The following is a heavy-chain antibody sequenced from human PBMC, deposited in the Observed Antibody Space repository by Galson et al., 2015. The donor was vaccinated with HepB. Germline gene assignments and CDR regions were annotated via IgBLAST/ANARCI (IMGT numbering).Heavy chain of an antibody. CDR1: GGTFSSYA. Sequence: SVKVSCKASGGTFSSYAISWVRQAPGQGLEWMGGIIPIFGTANYAQKFQGRVTITADESTSTAYMELSSLRSEDTAVYYCARERRGVAAANRFDPWGQGTLVTVSS. V-gene: IGHV1-69*13. CDR3: ARERRGVAAANRFDP. CDR2: IIPIFGTA. J-gene: IGHJ5*02. D-gene: IGHD6-13*01.